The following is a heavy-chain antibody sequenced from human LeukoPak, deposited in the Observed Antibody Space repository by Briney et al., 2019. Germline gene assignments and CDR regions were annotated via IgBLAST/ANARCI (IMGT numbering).Heavy chain of an antibody. CDR3: ARDMQWLIDY. CDR2: IWFDGNNK. CDR1: GFTFSSYG. J-gene: IGHJ4*02. D-gene: IGHD6-19*01. Sequence: HPGGSLRLSCAASGFTFSSYGMRWVRQAPGKGLEWVAHIWFDGNNKHYGDSVKGRFTISRDNSKNTLYLQLNSLRPEDTAMYFCARDMQWLIDYWGQGTLVTVSS. V-gene: IGHV3-33*01.